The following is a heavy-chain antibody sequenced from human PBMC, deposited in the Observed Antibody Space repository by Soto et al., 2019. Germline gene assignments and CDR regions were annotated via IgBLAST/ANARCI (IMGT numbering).Heavy chain of an antibody. V-gene: IGHV3-33*01. CDR2: IWCDGSNK. CDR3: ARDPGYYDFWSGYYPDPYFDY. Sequence: QVQLVESGGGVVQPGRSLRLSCAASGFTFSSYGMHWVRHAPGKGLEWVAVIWCDGSNKYYADSVKGRFTISRDNAKNTLYLQVNSLRAEDKAVYYCARDPGYYDFWSGYYPDPYFDYWGQGTLVTVS. D-gene: IGHD3-3*01. CDR1: GFTFSSYG. J-gene: IGHJ4*02.